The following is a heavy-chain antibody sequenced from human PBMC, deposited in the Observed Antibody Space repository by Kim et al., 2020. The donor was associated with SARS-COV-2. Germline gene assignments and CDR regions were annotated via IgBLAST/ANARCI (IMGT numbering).Heavy chain of an antibody. CDR1: GGSISSGGYY. D-gene: IGHD3-3*01. V-gene: IGHV4-31*03. J-gene: IGHJ3*02. CDR2: IYYSGST. Sequence: SETLSLTCTVSGGSISSGGYYWSWIRQHPGKGLEWIGYIYYSGSTYYNPSLKSRVTISVDTSKNQFSLKLSSVTAADTAGYYCARAMGGITIFGVVTLSAFEIWGQGTMVTVSS. CDR3: ARAMGGITIFGVVTLSAFEI.